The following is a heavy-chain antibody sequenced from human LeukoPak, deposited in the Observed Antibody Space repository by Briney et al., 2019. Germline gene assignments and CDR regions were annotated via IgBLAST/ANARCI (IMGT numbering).Heavy chain of an antibody. CDR1: GFTFSSYS. CDR3: ARVRGDYYDSSGYFWDSNWFDP. V-gene: IGHV3-21*01. CDR2: ISSSSYI. J-gene: IGHJ5*02. D-gene: IGHD3-22*01. Sequence: GGSLRLSCAASGFTFSSYSMNWVRQAPGKGLEWVSSISSSSYIYYADSVKGRFTISRDNAKNSLYLQMNSLRAEDTAVYYCARVRGDYYDSSGYFWDSNWFDPWGQGTLVTVSP.